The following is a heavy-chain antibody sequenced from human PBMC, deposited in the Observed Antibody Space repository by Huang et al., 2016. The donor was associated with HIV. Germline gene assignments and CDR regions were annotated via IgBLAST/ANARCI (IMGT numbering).Heavy chain of an antibody. CDR3: ARVHGDYEDYFFDY. J-gene: IGHJ4*02. D-gene: IGHD4-17*01. CDR1: GGTLSSHS. Sequence: QVQLVQSGAEVVKPGSSVKVSCKASGGTLSSHSISWVRQAPGQGLEWMGGIIPIFATANYARIFQGRVTITAVEATSTVYLELTSLRSDDTAVYYCARVHGDYEDYFFDYWGQGTLVIVSS. CDR2: IIPIFATA. V-gene: IGHV1-69*13.